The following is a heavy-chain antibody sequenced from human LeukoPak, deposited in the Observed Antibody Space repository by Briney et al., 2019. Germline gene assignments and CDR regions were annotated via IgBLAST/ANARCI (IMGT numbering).Heavy chain of an antibody. CDR3: AKGALPMIAIDYYFDY. CDR1: GFTFSSYG. D-gene: IGHD3-22*01. CDR2: IWHDGSNN. V-gene: IGHV3-33*06. J-gene: IGHJ4*02. Sequence: GRSLRLSCAASGFTFSSYGMHWVRQAPGKGLEWVAVIWHDGSNNYYADSVKGRFTISRDNSKNTLYLQMNSLRAEDTAVYYCAKGALPMIAIDYYFDYWGQGTLVTVSS.